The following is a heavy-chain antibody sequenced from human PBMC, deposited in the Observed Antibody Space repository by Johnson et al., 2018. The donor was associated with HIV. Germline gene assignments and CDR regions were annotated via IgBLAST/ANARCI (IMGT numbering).Heavy chain of an antibody. CDR3: ATFGYTSGWIVTDDAFDV. V-gene: IGHV3-30-3*01. Sequence: QVQLVESGGGVVQPGRSLRLACAASAFTFSNYAMHWVRQAPGKGLAWVAVISYDGSSTYYTESLKGRISISRDNAMNTLYLQMNSLRAEDTAVYYCATFGYTSGWIVTDDAFDVWGHGTLVTVSS. D-gene: IGHD6-19*01. CDR1: AFTFSNYA. CDR2: ISYDGSST. J-gene: IGHJ3*01.